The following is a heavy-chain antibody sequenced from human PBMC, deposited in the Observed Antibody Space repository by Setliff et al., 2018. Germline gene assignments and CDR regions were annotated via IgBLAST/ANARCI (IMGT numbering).Heavy chain of an antibody. Sequence: SETLSLTCAVSGFSISSGYYWGWIRQPPGKGLEWIVNIHHSGKAYYNPSLKSRVTMSVDTSRNHVSLKLSSVTAADTAVYYCARTHTWSLPNDNSGYPGWFDPWGQGTLVTVSS. CDR1: GFSISSGYY. V-gene: IGHV4-38-2*01. CDR3: ARTHTWSLPNDNSGYPGWFDP. D-gene: IGHD3-22*01. J-gene: IGHJ5*02. CDR2: IHHSGKA.